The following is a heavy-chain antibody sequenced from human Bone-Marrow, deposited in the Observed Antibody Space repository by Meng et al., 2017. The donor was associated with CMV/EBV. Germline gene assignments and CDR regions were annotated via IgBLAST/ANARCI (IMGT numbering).Heavy chain of an antibody. CDR2: INPNSGGT. CDR3: ARRTPIVGATSSPFDS. CDR1: GYTFTGYY. J-gene: IGHJ5*01. V-gene: IGHV1-2*02. D-gene: IGHD1-26*01. Sequence: ASVKVSCKASGYTFTGYYMHWVRQAPGQGLEWMGWINPNSGGTNYAQKFQGRVTMTRDTSISTAYMELSRLRSDDTAVYYCARRTPIVGATSSPFDSWGQGTPVTVSS.